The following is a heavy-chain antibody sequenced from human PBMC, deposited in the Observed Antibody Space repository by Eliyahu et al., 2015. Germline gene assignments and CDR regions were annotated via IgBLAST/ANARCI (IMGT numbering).Heavy chain of an antibody. CDR3: ARAGARGIAVADKYYFDY. Sequence: QVQLVQSGAEVKKPGASVKVSCKASGYTFTSYYMHXVRQAPGQGLEWMGIINPSGGSTSYAQKFQGRVTMTRDTPTSTVYMELSSLRSEDTAVYYCARAGARGIAVADKYYFDYWGQGTLVTVSS. J-gene: IGHJ4*02. CDR2: INPSGGST. D-gene: IGHD6-19*01. V-gene: IGHV1-46*01. CDR1: GYTFTSYY.